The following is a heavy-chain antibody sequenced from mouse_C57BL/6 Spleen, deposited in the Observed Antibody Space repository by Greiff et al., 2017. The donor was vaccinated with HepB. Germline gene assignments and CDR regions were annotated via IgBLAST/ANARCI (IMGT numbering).Heavy chain of an antibody. V-gene: IGHV1-47*01. CDR1: GYTFTTYP. D-gene: IGHD1-1*01. CDR2: FHPYNDDT. Sequence: VQWVESGAELVKPGASVKMSCKASGYTFTTYPIEWMKQNHGKSLEWIGNFHPYNDDTKYNEKFKGKATLTVEKSSSTVYLELSRLTSDDSAVYYCARRITTGDAMDYWGQGTSVTVSS. J-gene: IGHJ4*01. CDR3: ARRITTGDAMDY.